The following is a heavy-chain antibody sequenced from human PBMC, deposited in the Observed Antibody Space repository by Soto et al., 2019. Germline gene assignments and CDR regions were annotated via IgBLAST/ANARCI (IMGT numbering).Heavy chain of an antibody. V-gene: IGHV4-59*01. CDR2: IYYSGST. CDR1: GGSISSYY. CDR3: ARESGYERSFDY. J-gene: IGHJ4*02. Sequence: SETLSLTCTVSGGSISSYYWHWIRQSPGKGLEWIGYIYYSGSTNYNPSLKSRVTISLDTSKNQFSLNLRSVTAADTAVYYCARESGYERSFDYWGPGTLVTLSS. D-gene: IGHD5-12*01.